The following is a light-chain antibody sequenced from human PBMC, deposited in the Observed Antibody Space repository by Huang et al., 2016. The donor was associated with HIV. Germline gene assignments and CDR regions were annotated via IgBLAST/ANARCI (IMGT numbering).Light chain of an antibody. CDR3: QQYNNWPQT. Sequence: EIVMTQSPATLSVSPGERATLSCRASQSVSSNLAWYQQKAGQAPRLLMYAVSTRDTGIPARFSGSGSGTEFTLIISSLQSEDFAVYYCQQYNNWPQTFGQGTKVEIK. CDR1: QSVSSN. V-gene: IGKV3-15*01. CDR2: AVS. J-gene: IGKJ1*01.